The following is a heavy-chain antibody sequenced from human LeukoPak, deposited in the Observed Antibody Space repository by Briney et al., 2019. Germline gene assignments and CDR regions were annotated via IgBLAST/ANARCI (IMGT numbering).Heavy chain of an antibody. CDR2: INWNGGSK. V-gene: IGHV3-20*04. J-gene: IGHJ6*03. CDR1: GFTFDDYG. Sequence: GGSLRLSCAASGFTFDDYGMSWVRQAPGKGLEWVSGINWNGGSKGYADSVKGRFTISRDNAKNSLYLQMNSLRAEDTALYYCARCHGSGMLYYIDVWGKGTTVTVSS. CDR3: ARCHGSGMLYYIDV. D-gene: IGHD3-10*01.